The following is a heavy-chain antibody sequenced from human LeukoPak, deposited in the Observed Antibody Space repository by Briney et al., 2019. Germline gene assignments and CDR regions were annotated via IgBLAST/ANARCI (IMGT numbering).Heavy chain of an antibody. V-gene: IGHV1-3*01. J-gene: IGHJ4*02. CDR2: INAGNGNT. CDR3: ARAEAGDLDY. CDR1: GYTLTSYA. Sequence: ASVKVAWKASGYTLTSYAMHWVRQAPGQRLEWMGWINAGNGNTKYSQKFQGRVTITRDTSANTAYMELSSLRSEDTAVYYCARAEAGDLDYWGQGTLVTVSS. D-gene: IGHD7-27*01.